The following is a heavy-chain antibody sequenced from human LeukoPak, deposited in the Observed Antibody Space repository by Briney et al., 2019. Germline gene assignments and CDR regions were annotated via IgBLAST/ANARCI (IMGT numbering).Heavy chain of an antibody. Sequence: SETLSLTCTVSGGSISSSSYYWGWIRQPPGKGLEWIRSIYYSGSTYYNPSLKSRVTISVDTSKNQFSLKLSSVTAADTAVYYCARVASSGYYMDVWGKGTTVTVSS. D-gene: IGHD2-15*01. CDR1: GGSISSSSYY. CDR2: IYYSGST. V-gene: IGHV4-39*07. CDR3: ARVASSGYYMDV. J-gene: IGHJ6*03.